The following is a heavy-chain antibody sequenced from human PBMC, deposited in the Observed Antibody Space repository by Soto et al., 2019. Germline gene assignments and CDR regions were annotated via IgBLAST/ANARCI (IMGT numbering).Heavy chain of an antibody. D-gene: IGHD3-22*01. Sequence: KPSETLSLTCTVSGGSISSGDYYWSWIRQPPGKGLEWIGYIYYSGSTYYNPSLKSRVTISVDTSKNQFSLKLSSVTAADTAVYYCARDLAYDSSGYYYENWFDPWGQGTLVTVSS. CDR3: ARDLAYDSSGYYYENWFDP. CDR2: IYYSGST. CDR1: GGSISSGDYY. J-gene: IGHJ5*02. V-gene: IGHV4-30-4*01.